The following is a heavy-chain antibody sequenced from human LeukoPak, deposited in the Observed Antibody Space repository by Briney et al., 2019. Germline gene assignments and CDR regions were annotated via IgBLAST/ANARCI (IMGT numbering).Heavy chain of an antibody. J-gene: IGHJ3*02. D-gene: IGHD6-13*01. Sequence: SETLSLTCAVYGGSFSGYYWSWIRQPPGKGLEWIGEINHSGSTNYNPSLKSRVTISVDTSKNQFSLKLSSVTAADTAVYYCARRRIAAAAPPRGAFDIWGQGTMVTVSS. CDR3: ARRRIAAAAPPRGAFDI. V-gene: IGHV4-34*01. CDR2: INHSGST. CDR1: GGSFSGYY.